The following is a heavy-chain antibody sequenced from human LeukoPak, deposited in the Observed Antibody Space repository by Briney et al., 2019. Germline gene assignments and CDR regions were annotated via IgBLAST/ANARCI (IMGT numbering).Heavy chain of an antibody. D-gene: IGHD6-19*01. CDR2: INPNSGGT. V-gene: IGHV1-2*02. CDR1: GYTFTGYY. J-gene: IGHJ4*02. CDR3: ARSIAVAGKLFDY. Sequence: RASVTVSCKASGYTFTGYYMHWVRQAPGQGLEWMGWINPNSGGTNYAQKFQGRVTMTRDTSISTAYMELSRLRSDDTAVYYCARSIAVAGKLFDYWGQGTLVTVSS.